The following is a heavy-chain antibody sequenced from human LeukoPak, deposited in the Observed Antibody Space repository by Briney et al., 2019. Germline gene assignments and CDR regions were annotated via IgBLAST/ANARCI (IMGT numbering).Heavy chain of an antibody. CDR2: IYHSGSS. CDR3: ARCYYGSGSPNWFDP. CDR1: DYSISSGYY. D-gene: IGHD3-10*01. Sequence: SETLSLTCTVSDYSISSGYYWGWIRQPPGKGLEWIGSIYHSGSSYYNPSLKSRVTISLDPSKNQVSLKLSSVTAADTAVYYCARCYYGSGSPNWFDPWGQGTLVTVSS. J-gene: IGHJ5*02. V-gene: IGHV4-38-2*02.